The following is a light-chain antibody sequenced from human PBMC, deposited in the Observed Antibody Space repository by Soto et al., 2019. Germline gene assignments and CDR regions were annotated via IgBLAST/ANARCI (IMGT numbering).Light chain of an antibody. CDR3: MQGTHWPWT. Sequence: DVVMTQSPLSLPVTLGQPASISCRSSQSLIHSDGDTYLNWFQQRPGQSPRRLIYKVSDRDSGVPDRFSGSGSGTDFPLKISRVEAEDFGIYYCMQGTHWPWTFGQGTEVEIK. J-gene: IGKJ1*01. V-gene: IGKV2-30*02. CDR2: KVS. CDR1: QSLIHSDGDTY.